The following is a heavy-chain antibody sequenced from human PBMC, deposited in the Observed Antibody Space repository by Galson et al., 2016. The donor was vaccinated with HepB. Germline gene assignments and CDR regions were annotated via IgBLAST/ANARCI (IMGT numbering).Heavy chain of an antibody. CDR1: GFTFSRAW. CDR2: IESYTDGGTT. CDR3: TTSSTRGYTYGPSAY. Sequence: SLRLSCAASGFTFSRAWMNWVRQAPGKGLEWVGRIESYTDGGTTEYAAPMKGRFTFSRDESNNRLYLQMNSLKTEDTAVYYCTTSSTRGYTYGPSAYWGRGTLVAVSS. D-gene: IGHD5-18*01. V-gene: IGHV3-15*04. J-gene: IGHJ4*02.